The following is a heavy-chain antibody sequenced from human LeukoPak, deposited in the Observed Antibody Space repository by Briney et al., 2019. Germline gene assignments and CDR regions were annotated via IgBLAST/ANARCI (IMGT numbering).Heavy chain of an antibody. CDR3: ARGRGYIYGYDY. Sequence: PGGSLRLPCAASGFMFSNYDMHWVRQAPGKGLEYVSHISTNGGSTYYAISVKGRFTISRDNSKNTLYLQMGSLRAEDMAVYYCARGRGYIYGYDYWGQGTLVTVSS. V-gene: IGHV3-64*01. CDR1: GFMFSNYD. J-gene: IGHJ4*02. D-gene: IGHD5-18*01. CDR2: ISTNGGST.